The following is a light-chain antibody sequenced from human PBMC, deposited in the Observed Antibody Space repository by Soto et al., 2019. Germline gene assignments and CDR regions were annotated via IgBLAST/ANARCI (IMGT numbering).Light chain of an antibody. CDR3: SSYTSSSPYV. J-gene: IGLJ1*01. Sequence: QSALTQAACVSGSPGQSMTISCTGTSSDVGGYNYVSWYQQHPGKAPKLMIYEVSNRPSGVSNRFSGSKSGNTASLTISGLQAEDEADYYCSSYTSSSPYVFGTGTKVTVL. CDR2: EVS. V-gene: IGLV2-14*01. CDR1: SSDVGGYNY.